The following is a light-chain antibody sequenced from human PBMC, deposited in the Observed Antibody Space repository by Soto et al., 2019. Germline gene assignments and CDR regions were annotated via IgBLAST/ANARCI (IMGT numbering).Light chain of an antibody. Sequence: QSVLTQPPSVSGAPGQRVTISCTGSSSNIGAGYEVHWYQQLPGTAPKLLIYGNIYRPSGVPDRLSGSKSGTSVSLAITGLQAEDEADYHCQSYDSSLSGVVFGGGTKLTVL. CDR2: GNI. J-gene: IGLJ3*02. CDR1: SSNIGAGYE. V-gene: IGLV1-40*01. CDR3: QSYDSSLSGVV.